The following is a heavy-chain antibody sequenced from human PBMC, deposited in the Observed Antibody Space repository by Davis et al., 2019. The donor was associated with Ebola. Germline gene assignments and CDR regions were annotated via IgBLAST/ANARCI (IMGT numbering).Heavy chain of an antibody. CDR3: ARDIDSYGATFDY. J-gene: IGHJ4*02. CDR1: GGTFSSYA. Sequence: SVKVSCKASGGTFSSYAISWVRQAPGQGLEWMGGIIPIFGTANYAQKFQGRVTITADKSTSTAYMELSSLRSEDTAVYYCARDIDSYGATFDYWGQGTLVTVSS. V-gene: IGHV1-69*06. D-gene: IGHD5-18*01. CDR2: IIPIFGTA.